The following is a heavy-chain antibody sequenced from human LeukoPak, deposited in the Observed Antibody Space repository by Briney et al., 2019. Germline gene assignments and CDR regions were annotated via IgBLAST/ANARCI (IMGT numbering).Heavy chain of an antibody. CDR3: ARLSRTFSRLGAFDY. D-gene: IGHD2/OR15-2a*01. CDR2: IESVGRS. V-gene: IGHV3-66*04. J-gene: IGHJ4*02. CDR1: GFTVSSNY. Sequence: PGWSLTLSCAASGFTVSSNYLSWVRQAPGKGLEWVSVIESVGRSDYADSVKGRFTISRDNSKSTLYLQMNSLRAEDTAVYYCARLSRTFSRLGAFDYWGQGTLVTVSS.